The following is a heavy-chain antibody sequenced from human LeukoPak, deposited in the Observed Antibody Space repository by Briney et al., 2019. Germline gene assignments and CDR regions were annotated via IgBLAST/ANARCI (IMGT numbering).Heavy chain of an antibody. Sequence: PGGSLRLSCAASGFTFSAYGMHWVRQAPGKGLEWVAFIRYDGSNKYCADSVKGRFPISRDNSKNTLYLQMNSLRAEDTAVYYCAKDRYCSSTSCPLDYWGQGTLVTVSS. D-gene: IGHD2-2*01. CDR3: AKDRYCSSTSCPLDY. V-gene: IGHV3-30*02. J-gene: IGHJ4*02. CDR2: IRYDGSNK. CDR1: GFTFSAYG.